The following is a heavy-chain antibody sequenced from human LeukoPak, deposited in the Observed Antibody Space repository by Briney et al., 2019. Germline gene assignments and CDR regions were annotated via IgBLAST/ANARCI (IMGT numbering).Heavy chain of an antibody. CDR2: IYYSGTT. CDR1: GGSIGTYS. J-gene: IGHJ4*02. CDR3: ARGVYIAAAQYGY. V-gene: IGHV4-59*01. D-gene: IGHD6-13*01. Sequence: PWETLSLSCTVSGGSIGTYSWNWIRQPPGKGLEWIGYIYYSGTTNYNPSLKSRVTIAVDTSKNQFSLKLSSVTAADTAVYYCARGVYIAAAQYGYWGQGTLVTVSS.